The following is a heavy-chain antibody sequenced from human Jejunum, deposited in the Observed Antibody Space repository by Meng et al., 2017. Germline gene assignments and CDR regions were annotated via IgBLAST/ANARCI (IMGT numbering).Heavy chain of an antibody. J-gene: IGHJ4*02. CDR2: IYPSGIST. CDR3: ARENDSGGYLELDY. V-gene: IGHV1-46*01. D-gene: IGHD3-22*01. CDR1: GDTFISYT. Sequence: QVQELKAGGEVKKTGASVKVSCKAFGDTFISYTLHWGRQAPGQGIEWVGIIYPSGISTTFEKQFHARLTITRDTYTSKVYMELHFLRPEDTAVYYCARENDSGGYLELDYWGQGTLVTVSS.